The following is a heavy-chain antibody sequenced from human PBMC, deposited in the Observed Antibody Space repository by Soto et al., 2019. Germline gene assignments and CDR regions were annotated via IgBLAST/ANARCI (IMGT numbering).Heavy chain of an antibody. CDR2: IYYSGST. V-gene: IGHV4-31*03. CDR1: GGSISSDGYY. D-gene: IGHD2-21*01. Sequence: PSETLSLTCTVSGGSISSDGYYWSWIRQHPGKGLEWLGDIYYSGSTYYNPSLKSRLTISADTSKNHFSLELTSVTAADTAVYKCARDPGYCGGSTCPVGYWGQGTLVTVSS. CDR3: ARDPGYCGGSTCPVGY. J-gene: IGHJ4*02.